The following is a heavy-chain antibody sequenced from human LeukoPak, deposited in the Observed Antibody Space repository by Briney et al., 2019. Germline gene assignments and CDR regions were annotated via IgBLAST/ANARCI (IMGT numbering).Heavy chain of an antibody. CDR1: GFTVSSNY. J-gene: IGHJ4*02. CDR3: ARANPPAISFFDY. D-gene: IGHD3-9*01. CDR2: ISSSSSSI. V-gene: IGHV3-21*01. Sequence: GGSLRLSCAASGFTVSSNYMSWVRQAPGKGLEWVSSISSSSSSIYYADSVKGRFTISRDNAKNSLYLQMNSLRAEDTAVYYCARANPPAISFFDYWGQGTLVTVSS.